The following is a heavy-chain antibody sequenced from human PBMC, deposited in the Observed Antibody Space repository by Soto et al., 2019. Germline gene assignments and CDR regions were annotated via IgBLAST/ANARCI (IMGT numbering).Heavy chain of an antibody. D-gene: IGHD5-12*01. CDR3: ATASVATTTTDAFDI. CDR2: FDPEDGET. V-gene: IGHV1-24*01. CDR1: GYTLTELS. Sequence: ASVKVSCKVSGYTLTELSMHWVRQAPGKGLEWMGGFDPEDGETIYAQKFQGRVTMTEDTSTDTAYMELSSLRSEDTAVYYCATASVATTTTDAFDIWGQGTMVTVSS. J-gene: IGHJ3*02.